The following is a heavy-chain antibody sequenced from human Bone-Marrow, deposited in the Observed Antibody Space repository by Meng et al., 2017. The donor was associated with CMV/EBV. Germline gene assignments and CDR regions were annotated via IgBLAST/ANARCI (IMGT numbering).Heavy chain of an antibody. Sequence: GESLKISCAASGFTFSSYEMNWVRQAPGKGLEWVSYISSSGSTIYYADSVKGRFTISRDNAKNSLYLQMNSLRAEDTALYYCARWIGSGYYKVDKVTDYYYYGMDVWGQGTTVTVSS. D-gene: IGHD3-3*01. J-gene: IGHJ6*02. CDR3: ARWIGSGYYKVDKVTDYYYYGMDV. CDR2: ISSSGSTI. V-gene: IGHV3-48*03. CDR1: GFTFSSYE.